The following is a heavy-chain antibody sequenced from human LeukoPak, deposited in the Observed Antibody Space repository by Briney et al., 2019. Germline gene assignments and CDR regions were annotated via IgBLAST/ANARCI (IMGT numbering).Heavy chain of an antibody. D-gene: IGHD5-12*01. Sequence: ASVKVSCEASGYTFTGYYMHWVRQAPGQGREWMGWISAYSGNTNYAQKLQGRVTMTTDTSTSTAYMELRGLRSDDTAVYYCARDRPSGYDWWSLGYYFDYWGQGTLVTVSS. CDR1: GYTFTGYY. V-gene: IGHV1-18*04. CDR2: ISAYSGNT. J-gene: IGHJ4*02. CDR3: ARDRPSGYDWWSLGYYFDY.